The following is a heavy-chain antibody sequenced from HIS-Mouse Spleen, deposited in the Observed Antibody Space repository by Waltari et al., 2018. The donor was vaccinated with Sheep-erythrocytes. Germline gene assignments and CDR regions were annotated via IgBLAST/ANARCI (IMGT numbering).Heavy chain of an antibody. Sequence: CAASGFTFSSYSMNWVRQAPGKGLEWVSSISSSSSYIYYADSGKGRFTISRDNAKNSLYLQMNSLRAEDTAVYYCARVASGATFDYWGQGTLVTVSS. CDR3: ARVASGATFDY. D-gene: IGHD1-26*01. J-gene: IGHJ4*02. CDR1: GFTFSSYS. V-gene: IGHV3-21*01. CDR2: ISSSSSYI.